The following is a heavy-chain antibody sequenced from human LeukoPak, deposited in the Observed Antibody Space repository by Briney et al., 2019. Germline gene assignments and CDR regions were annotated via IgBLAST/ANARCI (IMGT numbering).Heavy chain of an antibody. J-gene: IGHJ4*02. D-gene: IGHD3-3*01. CDR2: ISSSSSYI. Sequence: GGSLRLSCAASGFTFSSYSMNWVRQAPGKGLEWVSSISSSSSYIYYADSVKGRFTISRDNAKNSLYLQMNSLRAEDTAVYYCAGNYDFWSGIDYWGQGALVTVSS. CDR3: AGNYDFWSGIDY. CDR1: GFTFSSYS. V-gene: IGHV3-21*01.